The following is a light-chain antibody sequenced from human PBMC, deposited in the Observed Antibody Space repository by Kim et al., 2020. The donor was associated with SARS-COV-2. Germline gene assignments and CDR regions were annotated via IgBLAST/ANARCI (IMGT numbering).Light chain of an antibody. CDR2: EVS. Sequence: QSALTQPHSASGSPGQSFTISCTGTSSDVGGYNYVSWYQQPPGKAPKLMIYEVSKRPSGVPDRFSGSKSGNTASLTVSGLQAEDEADYYCSSYAGSNNYVFGTGTKVTVL. CDR3: SSYAGSNNYV. V-gene: IGLV2-8*01. CDR1: SSDVGGYNY. J-gene: IGLJ1*01.